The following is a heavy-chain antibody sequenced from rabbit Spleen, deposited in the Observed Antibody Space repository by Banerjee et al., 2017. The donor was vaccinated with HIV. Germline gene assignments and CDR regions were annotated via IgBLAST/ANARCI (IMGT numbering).Heavy chain of an antibody. J-gene: IGHJ4*01. V-gene: IGHV1S40*01. CDR1: GVSFSGNSY. CDR3: ARDLAGYVGFGYISYLDL. CDR2: IDSGSSGFT. D-gene: IGHD4-2*01. Sequence: QSLEESGGDLVKPGASLTLTCIASGVSFSGNSYICWVRQAPGKGLEWIVCIDSGSSGFTYYASWAKGRFTISRSTSLNTVTLQLNSLTAADTATYFCARDLAGYVGFGYISYLDLWGPGTLVTVS.